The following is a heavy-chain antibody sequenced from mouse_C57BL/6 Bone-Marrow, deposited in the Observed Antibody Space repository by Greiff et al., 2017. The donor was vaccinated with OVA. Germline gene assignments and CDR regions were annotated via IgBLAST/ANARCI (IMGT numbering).Heavy chain of an antibody. CDR1: GYTFTSYW. CDR2: INPSNGGT. CDR3: ARGWNFYYFDY. V-gene: IGHV1-53*01. Sequence: QVQLQQPGTELVKPGASVKLSCKASGYTFTSYWMHWVKQRPGQGLEWIGNINPSNGGTNYNEKLKSKATLSVDKSDSTAYMQLSSLTSEDSAVYYCARGWNFYYFDYWGQGTTLTVSS. J-gene: IGHJ2*01. D-gene: IGHD3-3*01.